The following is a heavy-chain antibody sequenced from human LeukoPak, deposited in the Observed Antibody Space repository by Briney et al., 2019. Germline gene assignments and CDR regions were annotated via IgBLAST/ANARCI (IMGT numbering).Heavy chain of an antibody. V-gene: IGHV4-34*01. J-gene: IGHJ6*03. D-gene: IGHD2-2*01. Sequence: PSETLSLTCAVYGGSFSGYYWSWIRQPPGKGLEWIGEINHSGSTNYNPSLKSRVTISVDTSKNQFSLKLSSVTAADTAVYYCARTSYCSSTSCRSVYYYMDVWGKGTTVTVSS. CDR2: INHSGST. CDR1: GGSFSGYY. CDR3: ARTSYCSSTSCRSVYYYMDV.